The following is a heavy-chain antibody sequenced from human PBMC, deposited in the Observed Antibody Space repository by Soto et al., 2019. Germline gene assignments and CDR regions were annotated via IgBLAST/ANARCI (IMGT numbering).Heavy chain of an antibody. CDR1: GYTFANYW. J-gene: IGHJ3*02. V-gene: IGHV5-51*01. CDR2: IYPGDSDT. D-gene: IGHD5-12*01. CDR3: ASLIVANDAFDI. Sequence: GESLKISCKGSGYTFANYWIGWVRQMPGRGLDWMGVIYPGDSDTKYTPSFQGHVTISADKSISTAYLQWSSLKASDTAMYYCASLIVANDAFDIWGQGTMVTVSS.